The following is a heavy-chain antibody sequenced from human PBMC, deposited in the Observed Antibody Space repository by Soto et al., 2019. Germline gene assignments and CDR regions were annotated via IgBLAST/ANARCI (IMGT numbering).Heavy chain of an antibody. CDR1: GYTFTGYF. J-gene: IGHJ5*02. D-gene: IGHD1-26*01. CDR3: ARVASWDDRDWFDP. V-gene: IGHV1-2*02. CDR2: INPNTGGT. Sequence: QVQFVQSGAEVKKPGASVKVSCMASGYTFTGYFIHWVREVPGQGLEYMGWINPNTGGTDYAQKFQGRVTMTRDTSISTVFMEMKRLTSDDTAVYYCARVASWDDRDWFDPWGQGTLVTVSS.